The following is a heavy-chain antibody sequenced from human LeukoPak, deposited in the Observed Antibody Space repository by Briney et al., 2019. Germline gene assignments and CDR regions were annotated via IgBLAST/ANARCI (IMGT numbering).Heavy chain of an antibody. CDR3: ARGAVATDY. V-gene: IGHV3-66*01. Sequence: PGGSLRLSCAASGFTLSSNYMSWVRQAPGKGLEWVSVIYSGGSTYYADSVKGRFTISRDNSENTLYLQMNSLRAEDTAVYYCARGAVATDYWGQGTLVTVSS. CDR1: GFTLSSNY. CDR2: IYSGGST. D-gene: IGHD5-12*01. J-gene: IGHJ4*02.